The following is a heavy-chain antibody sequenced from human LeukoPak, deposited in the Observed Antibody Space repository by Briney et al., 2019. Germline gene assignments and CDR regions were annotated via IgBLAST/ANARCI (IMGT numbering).Heavy chain of an antibody. V-gene: IGHV4-39*01. D-gene: IGHD3-22*01. Sequence: PSETLSLTCTVSGGSISSSSYYWGWIRQPPGKGQEWIGSIYYSGSTYYNPSLKSRVTISVDTSKNQFSLKLSSVTAADTAVYYCARQRNYYDSSGYYYAIDYWGQGTLVTVSS. CDR1: GGSISSSSYY. CDR3: ARQRNYYDSSGYYYAIDY. J-gene: IGHJ4*02. CDR2: IYYSGST.